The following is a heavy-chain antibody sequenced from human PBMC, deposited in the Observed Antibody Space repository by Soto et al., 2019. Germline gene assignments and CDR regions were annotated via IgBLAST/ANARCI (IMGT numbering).Heavy chain of an antibody. D-gene: IGHD3-10*01. V-gene: IGHV4-34*01. CDR2: INHSGST. J-gene: IGHJ4*02. CDR3: ARGVYYYGSGSYAY. CDR1: GVSFSGYY. Sequence: NPXETLSLTCSVYGVSFSGYYWSWIRQPPGKGLEWIGEINHSGSTNYNPSIKSRVTISVDTSKNQFSLKLSSVTAADTAVYYCARGVYYYGSGSYAYWGQGTLVTVYS.